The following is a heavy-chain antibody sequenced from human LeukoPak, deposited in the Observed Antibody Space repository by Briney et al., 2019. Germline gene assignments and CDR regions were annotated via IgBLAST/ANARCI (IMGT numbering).Heavy chain of an antibody. CDR3: ARGGMGDILTGYYPILGYFDY. CDR2: ISAYNGNT. J-gene: IGHJ4*02. V-gene: IGHV1-18*01. Sequence: ASVKVSCKASGYTFTSYGISWVRQAPGQGLEWMGWISAYNGNTSYAQKLQGRVTMTTDTSTSTAYMELRSLRSDDTAVYYCARGGMGDILTGYYPILGYFDYWGQGTLVTVSS. CDR1: GYTFTSYG. D-gene: IGHD3-9*01.